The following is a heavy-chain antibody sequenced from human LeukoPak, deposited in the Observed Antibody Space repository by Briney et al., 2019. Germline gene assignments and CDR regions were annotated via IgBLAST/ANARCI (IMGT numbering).Heavy chain of an antibody. Sequence: SETLSLTCAVSGGSISSYYWSWIWQPPGKGLEWIGYIYYSGSTNYNPSLKSRVTISVDTSKNQFSLKLSSVTAADTAVYYCARGMQQLYHFDSWGRGTLVTVSS. CDR3: ARGMQQLYHFDS. CDR1: GGSISSYY. CDR2: IYYSGST. D-gene: IGHD6-13*01. J-gene: IGHJ4*02. V-gene: IGHV4-59*01.